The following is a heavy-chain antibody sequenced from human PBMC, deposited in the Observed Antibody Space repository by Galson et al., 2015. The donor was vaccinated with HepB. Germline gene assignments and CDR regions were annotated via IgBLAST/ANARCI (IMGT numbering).Heavy chain of an antibody. Sequence: PALVKPTQTLTLTCTFSGFSLSTSGAGVGWIRHPPGKALEWLALIYWSDDKSYSPSLKSRVTITKDTSKNQVVLTMTNVDLVDTATYDCSHKLNGTMGRGGPFDYWGQGTLVTVSS. CDR2: IYWSDDK. D-gene: IGHD2/OR15-2a*01. J-gene: IGHJ4*02. CDR3: SHKLNGTMGRGGPFDY. V-gene: IGHV2-5*01. CDR1: GFSLSTSGAG.